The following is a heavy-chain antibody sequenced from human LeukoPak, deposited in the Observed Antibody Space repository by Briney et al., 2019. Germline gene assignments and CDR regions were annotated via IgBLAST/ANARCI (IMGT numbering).Heavy chain of an antibody. CDR1: GYTFTCYY. Sequence: ASVKVSCKASGYTFTCYYMHWVRQAPGQGLEWMGWINPNSGGTNYAQKFQGRVTMTRDTSISTAYMELSRLRSDDTAVYYCARFPVTIFGVGHMDVWGKGTTVTVSS. V-gene: IGHV1-2*02. D-gene: IGHD3-3*01. CDR3: ARFPVTIFGVGHMDV. J-gene: IGHJ6*03. CDR2: INPNSGGT.